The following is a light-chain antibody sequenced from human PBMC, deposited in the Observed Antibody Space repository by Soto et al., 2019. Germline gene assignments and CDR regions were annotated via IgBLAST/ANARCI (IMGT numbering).Light chain of an antibody. J-gene: IGLJ2*01. CDR1: SSNIGSHT. Sequence: QSVLTQPPSASGTPGQTIAISCSGGSSNIGSHTVNWYQQLPGTAPRLLIYSNTQRPSGVPDRFSCSKSGTSASLAISVLQSEYEGDYYCAAWDDSLNGVVFGGGTKLTVL. V-gene: IGLV1-44*01. CDR2: SNT. CDR3: AAWDDSLNGVV.